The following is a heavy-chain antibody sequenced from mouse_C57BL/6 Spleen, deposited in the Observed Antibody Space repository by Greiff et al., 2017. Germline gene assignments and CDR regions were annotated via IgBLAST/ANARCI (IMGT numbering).Heavy chain of an antibody. CDR2: IDPETGGT. CDR1: GYTFTDYE. V-gene: IGHV1-15*01. CDR3: TRRGGAWFTY. Sequence: VQLQQSGAELVRPGASVTLSCKASGYTFTDYEMHWVKQTPVHGLEWIGAIDPETGGTAYNQKFKGKAILTADKSSSTAYMELRSLTSEDSAVYYCTRRGGAWFTYWGQGTLVTVSA. J-gene: IGHJ3*01.